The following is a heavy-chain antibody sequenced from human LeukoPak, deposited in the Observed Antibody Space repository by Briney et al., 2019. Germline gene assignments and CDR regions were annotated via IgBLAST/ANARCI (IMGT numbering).Heavy chain of an antibody. CDR2: INPNSGGT. CDR3: ARGYYYDSSGYFD. V-gene: IGHV1-2*06. CDR1: GYTSTGYY. Sequence: ASVKVSCKASGYTSTGYYMHWVRQAPGQGLEWMGRINPNSGGTNYAQKFQGRVTMTRDTSISTAYMELSRLRSDDTAVYYCARGYYYDSSGYFDWGQGTLVTVSS. J-gene: IGHJ4*02. D-gene: IGHD3-22*01.